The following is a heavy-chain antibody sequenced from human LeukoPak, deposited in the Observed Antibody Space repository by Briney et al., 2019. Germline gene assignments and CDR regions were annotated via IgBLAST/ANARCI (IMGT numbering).Heavy chain of an antibody. V-gene: IGHV3-30*18. CDR1: GFTFSSYG. D-gene: IGHD1-14*01. Sequence: GGSLRLSCAASGFTFSSYGMHWVRQAPGKGLEWVAVISYDGSNKYYADSVKGRFTISRDNSKNTLYLQMNSLRAEDTAVYYCAKNGEPHYYMDVLGKGTTVTVSS. CDR2: ISYDGSNK. CDR3: AKNGEPHYYMDV. J-gene: IGHJ6*03.